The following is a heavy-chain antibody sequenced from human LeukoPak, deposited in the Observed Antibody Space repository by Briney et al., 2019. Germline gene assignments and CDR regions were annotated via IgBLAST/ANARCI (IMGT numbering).Heavy chain of an antibody. D-gene: IGHD3-22*01. V-gene: IGHV3-30*19. CDR1: GFTFSSYG. CDR3: ARVRITMIVGPLDY. J-gene: IGHJ4*02. CDR2: IWYDGSNK. Sequence: PGRSLRLSCAASGFTFSSYGMHWVRQAPGKGLEWVAVIWYDGSNKYYADSVKGRFTISRDNSKNTLYLQMNSLRAEDTAVYYCARVRITMIVGPLDYWGQGTLVTVSS.